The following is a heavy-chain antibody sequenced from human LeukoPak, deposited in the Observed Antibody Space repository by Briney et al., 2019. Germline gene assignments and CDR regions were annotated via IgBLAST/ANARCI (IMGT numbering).Heavy chain of an antibody. CDR2: IIGSGGSI. J-gene: IGHJ6*02. CDR1: GFTFSSYV. D-gene: IGHD2-15*01. V-gene: IGHV3-23*01. Sequence: GGSLRLSCAASGFTFSSYVMSWVRQAPGKGLEWVSGIIGSGGSIYYADSVKGRFTISRDNAKNKLYLQMNSLRAEDTAVYYCAKNLYCGGGSCYPSALGMDVWGQGTTVTVSS. CDR3: AKNLYCGGGSCYPSALGMDV.